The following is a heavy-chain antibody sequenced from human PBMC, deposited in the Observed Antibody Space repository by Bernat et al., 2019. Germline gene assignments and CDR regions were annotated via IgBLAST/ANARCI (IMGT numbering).Heavy chain of an antibody. CDR2: ISYDGSNK. CDR3: AQDLIAARSYYYGMDV. Sequence: QVQLVEAGGGGVQPGRSLRLSCAASGFTFSSYGMHWVRQAPGKGLEWVAVISYDGSNKYYADSVKGRFTISRDNSKNTLYLHMTSLRAEDTAVYYCAQDLIAARSYYYGMDVWGQGTTVTVSS. CDR1: GFTFSSYG. J-gene: IGHJ6*02. V-gene: IGHV3-30*18. D-gene: IGHD6-6*01.